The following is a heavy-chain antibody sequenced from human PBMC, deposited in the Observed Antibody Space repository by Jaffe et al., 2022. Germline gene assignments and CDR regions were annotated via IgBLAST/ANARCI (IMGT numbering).Heavy chain of an antibody. CDR1: GYSISSGYY. D-gene: IGHD4-17*01. CDR3: ARDRYGGNSDFDY. CDR2: IYHSGST. Sequence: QVQLQESGPGLVKPSETLSLTCAVSGYSISSGYYWGWIRQPPGKGLEWIGSIYHSGSTYYNPSLKSRVTISVDTSKNQFSLKLSSVTAADTAVYYCARDRYGGNSDFDYWGQGTLVTVSS. J-gene: IGHJ4*02. V-gene: IGHV4-38-2*02.